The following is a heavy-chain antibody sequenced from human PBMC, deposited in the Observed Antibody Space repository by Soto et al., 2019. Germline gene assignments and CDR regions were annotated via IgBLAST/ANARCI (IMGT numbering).Heavy chain of an antibody. CDR2: IYHSGST. Sequence: PSETLYLTCAVSGGSISSGGYSWSWIRQPPGKGLEWIGYIYHSGSTYYNPSLKSRVTISVGRTKNQFSLKLSSVTAADTAVYYCARVKTATHAFDIWGQGTMVT. CDR1: GGSISSGGYS. D-gene: IGHD3-16*02. J-gene: IGHJ3*02. CDR3: ARVKTATHAFDI. V-gene: IGHV4-30-2*01.